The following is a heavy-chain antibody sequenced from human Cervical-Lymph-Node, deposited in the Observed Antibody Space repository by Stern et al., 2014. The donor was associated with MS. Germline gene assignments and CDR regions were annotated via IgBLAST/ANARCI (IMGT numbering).Heavy chain of an antibody. Sequence: EVQLVESVGGLVQPGRSLRLSCAASGFTFDDYAMHWVRQVPGKGLEWVSGINWKSDSVAYADSVKGRFTISRDNAKNSLYLQMNSLRAEDTALYYCTKDGSSSWTGNAFDIWGQGTMVTVSS. CDR3: TKDGSSSWTGNAFDI. CDR1: GFTFDDYA. CDR2: INWKSDSV. D-gene: IGHD6-13*01. J-gene: IGHJ3*02. V-gene: IGHV3-9*01.